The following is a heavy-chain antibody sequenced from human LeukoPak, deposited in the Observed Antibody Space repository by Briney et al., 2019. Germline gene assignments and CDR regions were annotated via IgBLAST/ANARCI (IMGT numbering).Heavy chain of an antibody. CDR3: ARGGGGSRSEYMDV. J-gene: IGHJ6*03. D-gene: IGHD2-15*01. V-gene: IGHV3-30*01. CDR1: GFTFSSYA. Sequence: GGSLRLSCAASGFTFSSYAMHWVRQAPGKGLEWVAVISYDGGNKYYADSVKGRFTISRDNSKDTLYLQMNSLRAKDTAVYYCARGGGGSRSEYMDVWGKGTTVTVSS. CDR2: ISYDGGNK.